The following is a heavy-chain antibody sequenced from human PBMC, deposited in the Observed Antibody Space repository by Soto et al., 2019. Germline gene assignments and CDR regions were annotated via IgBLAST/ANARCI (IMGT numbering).Heavy chain of an antibody. CDR3: ARGDGLRYCSGGSCYSAPPGAFDI. J-gene: IGHJ3*02. V-gene: IGHV1-69*13. CDR2: IIPIFGTA. Sequence: SVKVSCKASGGTFSSYAISWVRQAPGEGLEWMGGIIPIFGTANYAQKFQGRVTITADESTSTAYMELSSLRSEDTAVYYCARGDGLRYCSGGSCYSAPPGAFDIWGQGTTVTV. CDR1: GGTFSSYA. D-gene: IGHD2-15*01.